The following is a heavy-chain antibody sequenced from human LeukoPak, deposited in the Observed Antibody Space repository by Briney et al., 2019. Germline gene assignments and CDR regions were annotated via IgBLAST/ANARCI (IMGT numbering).Heavy chain of an antibody. CDR3: AKRPGKAAAGPFDP. J-gene: IGHJ5*02. CDR1: GFPFSSYW. D-gene: IGHD6-13*01. CDR2: IRHDGSEA. V-gene: IGHV3-7*01. Sequence: GGSLRLSCAASGFPFSSYWMSWVRQAPGKGLEWVANIRHDGSEAYYVDSLRGRFTISRDNAKNLVYLQMSSLRAEDTAIYYCAKRPGKAAAGPFDPWGQGTLVTVSS.